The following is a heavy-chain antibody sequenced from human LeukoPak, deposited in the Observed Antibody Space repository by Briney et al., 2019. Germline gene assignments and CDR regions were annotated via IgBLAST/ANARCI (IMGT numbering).Heavy chain of an antibody. Sequence: SETLSLTCTVSGGSISNSSYYWGWIRQPPGKGLEWIGSMYYSGSTYYNPSLKSRATISVDTSKNQFSLKLSSVTAADTAVYYCATHGRMGTINPSYWGQGGLFTVSS. V-gene: IGHV4-39*01. J-gene: IGHJ4*02. CDR1: GGSISNSSYY. CDR2: MYYSGST. D-gene: IGHD5-24*01. CDR3: ATHGRMGTINPSY.